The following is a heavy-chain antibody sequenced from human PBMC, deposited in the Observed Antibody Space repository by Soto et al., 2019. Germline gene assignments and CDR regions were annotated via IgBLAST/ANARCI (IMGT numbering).Heavy chain of an antibody. CDR3: ASYRDYDSGGHHYFFDY. CDR2: IYHSGST. D-gene: IGHD3-22*01. Sequence: QLLESGSGLVKPSQTLSLTCTVSGGSISSDDYSWSWIRQPPGKGLEWIGYIYHSGSTYYNPSLKSRVTISVDRSKDQFSLKLTSVTAADTAVYYCASYRDYDSGGHHYFFDYWGQGTLVTVSS. J-gene: IGHJ4*02. V-gene: IGHV4-30-2*01. CDR1: GGSISSDDYS.